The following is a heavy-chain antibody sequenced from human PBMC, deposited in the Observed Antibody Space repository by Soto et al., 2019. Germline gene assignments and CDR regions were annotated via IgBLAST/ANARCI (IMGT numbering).Heavy chain of an antibody. D-gene: IGHD3-10*01. CDR3: ARALWFGEFPVDWFDP. J-gene: IGHJ5*02. CDR1: GGSIDSNRYY. CDR2: IFYTGST. Sequence: PSETLSLTCTVSGGSIDSNRYYWAWIRQPPGKGLEWIGSIFYTGSTYYNPSLKSRVTISVDTSKNQFSLKLSSVTAADTAVYYCARALWFGEFPVDWFDPWGQGTLVTVSS. V-gene: IGHV4-39*07.